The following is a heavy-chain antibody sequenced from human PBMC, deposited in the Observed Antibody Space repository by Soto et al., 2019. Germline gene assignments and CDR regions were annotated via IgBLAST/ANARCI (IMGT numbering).Heavy chain of an antibody. D-gene: IGHD2-2*03. CDR1: GGSFSGYD. CDR3: ARLNGYCVRTNCHGYYGMDV. CDR2: INHSGST. V-gene: IGHV4-34*01. Sequence: SETLSLTCAVYGGSFSGYDWSWIRQPPGKGLEWIGEINHSGSTNYNPSLKSRVTISVDTSKNELSLRLSSVTAADTAVYYCARLNGYCVRTNCHGYYGMDVWGQGTMVTVSS. J-gene: IGHJ6*02.